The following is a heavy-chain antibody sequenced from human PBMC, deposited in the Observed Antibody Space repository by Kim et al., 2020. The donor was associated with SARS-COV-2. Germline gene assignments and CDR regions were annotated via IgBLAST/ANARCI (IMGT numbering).Heavy chain of an antibody. CDR3: ARVSSSGYYYLAYYYYGMDV. V-gene: IGHV3-33*05. CDR1: GFTFSSYG. D-gene: IGHD3-22*01. CDR2: ISYDGSNK. Sequence: GGSLRLSCAASGFTFSSYGMHWVRQAPGKGLEWVAVISYDGSNKYYADSVKGRFTISRDNSKNTLYLQMNSLRAEDTAVYYCARVSSSGYYYLAYYYYGMDVWGQGTTVTVSS. J-gene: IGHJ6*02.